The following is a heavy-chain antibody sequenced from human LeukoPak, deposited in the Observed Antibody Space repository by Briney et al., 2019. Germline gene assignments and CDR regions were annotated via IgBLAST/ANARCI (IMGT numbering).Heavy chain of an antibody. CDR3: AKDRDGYNPDY. J-gene: IGHJ4*02. CDR2: ISGSGGST. V-gene: IGHV3-23*01. D-gene: IGHD5-24*01. Sequence: GGSLRLSCAAAGFTFSSYAMRWVRQAPGKGLEWVSAISGSGGSTYYADSVKGRFTISRDNSKNTLDLQMNSLRAGDTAVYYCAKDRDGYNPDYWGQGTLVTVSS. CDR1: GFTFSSYA.